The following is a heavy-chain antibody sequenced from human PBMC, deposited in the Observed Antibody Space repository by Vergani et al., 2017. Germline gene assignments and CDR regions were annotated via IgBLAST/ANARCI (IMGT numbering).Heavy chain of an antibody. CDR1: GYSISRGFY. Sequence: QIQLQESGPGLVKPSETLSLTCSVSGYSISRGFYWAWIRQTPEKGLEWIGGMFHTGEASNSPSLQSRVAFSMDTSKNQFSLQLTSVTAADTAVYYCARDPLYSTTWPFLLLDMDVWGQGTTVTVSS. D-gene: IGHD6-13*01. CDR2: MFHTGEA. J-gene: IGHJ6*02. V-gene: IGHV4-38-2*02. CDR3: ARDPLYSTTWPFLLLDMDV.